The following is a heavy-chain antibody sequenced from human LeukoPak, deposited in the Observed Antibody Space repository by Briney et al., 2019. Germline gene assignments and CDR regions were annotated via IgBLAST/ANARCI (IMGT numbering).Heavy chain of an antibody. CDR2: ISSSGSTI. Sequence: PGGSLRLSCAASGFTFCSYEMNWVRQAPGKGLEWVSYISSSGSTIYYADSVKGRFTISRDNAKNSLYLQMNSLRAEDTAVYYCARAPYYYDSSGALDYWGQGTLVTVSS. V-gene: IGHV3-48*03. D-gene: IGHD3-22*01. CDR3: ARAPYYYDSSGALDY. J-gene: IGHJ4*02. CDR1: GFTFCSYE.